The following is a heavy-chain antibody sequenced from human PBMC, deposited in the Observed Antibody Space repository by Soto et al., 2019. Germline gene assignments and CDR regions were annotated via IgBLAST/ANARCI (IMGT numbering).Heavy chain of an antibody. Sequence: PGGSLRLSCAASGFTFSNAWMSWVRQAPGKGLEWVGRIKSKTDGGTTDYAAPVKGRFTISRDDSKNTLYLQMNSLKTEDTAVYYCTTDPLTLSYYYYGMDVWGQGTTVTVSS. CDR1: GFTFSNAW. J-gene: IGHJ6*02. CDR2: IKSKTDGGTT. CDR3: TTDPLTLSYYYYGMDV. D-gene: IGHD3-10*01. V-gene: IGHV3-15*01.